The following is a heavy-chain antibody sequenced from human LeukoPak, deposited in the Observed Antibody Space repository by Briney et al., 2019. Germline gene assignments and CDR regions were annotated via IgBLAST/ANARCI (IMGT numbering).Heavy chain of an antibody. D-gene: IGHD6-6*01. CDR1: GGTFSSYA. CDR3: ARSLSSGAFDI. J-gene: IGHJ3*02. CDR2: IIPIPGIV. Sequence: SVKVSCKASGGTFSSYAISWVRQAPGQGLEWMGRIIPIPGIVNYAQKFQGRVTITADKSTSTAYMELSSLRSEDTAVYYCARSLSSGAFDIWGQGTMVTVSS. V-gene: IGHV1-69*04.